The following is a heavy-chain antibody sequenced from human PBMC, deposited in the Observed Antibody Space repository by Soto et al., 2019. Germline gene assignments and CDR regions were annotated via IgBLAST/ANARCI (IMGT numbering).Heavy chain of an antibody. V-gene: IGHV1-18*01. CDR2: ISAYNGNT. Sequence: QVQLVQSGAEVKKPGASVKVSCKASGYTFTSYGISWVRQAPGRGLEWMGWISAYNGNTNYAQKLQGRVTMTTDTSTSTAYMELRSLRSDDTAVYYCARDREMYYGSGPSLRFDPWGQGTLVTVSS. CDR3: ARDREMYYGSGPSLRFDP. D-gene: IGHD3-10*01. CDR1: GYTFTSYG. J-gene: IGHJ5*02.